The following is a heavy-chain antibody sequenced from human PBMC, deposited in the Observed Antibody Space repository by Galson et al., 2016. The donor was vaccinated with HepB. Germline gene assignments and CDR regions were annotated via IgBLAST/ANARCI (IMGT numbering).Heavy chain of an antibody. CDR1: GFTFSNYA. CDR2: ISGTSITT. D-gene: IGHD3-16*01. Sequence: SLRLSCAASGFTFSNYAMSWVRQAPVKGLEWVSAISGTSITTLYADSVRGRFTISRDNSKNTLYLQMNSLIAEDTAVYYCARGGNYAGSWGQGTPVTVSS. V-gene: IGHV3-23*01. CDR3: ARGGNYAGS. J-gene: IGHJ4*02.